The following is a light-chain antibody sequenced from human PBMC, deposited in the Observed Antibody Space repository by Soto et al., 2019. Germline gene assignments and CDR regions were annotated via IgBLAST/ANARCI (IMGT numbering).Light chain of an antibody. CDR2: KAS. J-gene: IGKJ5*01. CDR1: QSISSW. V-gene: IGKV1-5*03. Sequence: DIQMTQSPSTLSASVGDRVTITCRASQSISSWLAWYQQKPGKAPKLLIYKASSLESRVPSRFSGSGSGTDFTLTISSLQPDDFATYDCQQYNSYPPTFGQGTRLEIK. CDR3: QQYNSYPPT.